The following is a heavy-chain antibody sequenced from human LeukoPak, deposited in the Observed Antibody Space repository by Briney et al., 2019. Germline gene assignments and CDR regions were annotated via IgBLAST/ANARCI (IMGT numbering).Heavy chain of an antibody. V-gene: IGHV1-18*04. J-gene: IGHJ4*02. Sequence: GASVKVSCKASGYTFTGYYMHWVRQAPGQGLEWMGWISAYNGNTNYAQKLQGRVTMTTDTSTSTAYMELRSLRSDDTAVYYCARVDYDSSAPEYWGQGTLVTVSS. CDR2: ISAYNGNT. D-gene: IGHD3-22*01. CDR1: GYTFTGYY. CDR3: ARVDYDSSAPEY.